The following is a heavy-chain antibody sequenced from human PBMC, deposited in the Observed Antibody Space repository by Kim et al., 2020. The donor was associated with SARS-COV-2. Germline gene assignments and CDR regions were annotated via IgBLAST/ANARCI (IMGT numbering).Heavy chain of an antibody. J-gene: IGHJ4*02. V-gene: IGHV3-33*06. CDR3: AKSWDSSGWVASDY. CDR2: IWYDGSNK. Sequence: GGSLRLSCAASGFTFSSYGMHWVRQAPGKGLEWVAVIWYDGSNKYYADSVKGRFTISRDNSKNTLYLQMNSLRAEDTAVYYCAKSWDSSGWVASDYWGQGTLVTVSS. CDR1: GFTFSSYG. D-gene: IGHD6-19*01.